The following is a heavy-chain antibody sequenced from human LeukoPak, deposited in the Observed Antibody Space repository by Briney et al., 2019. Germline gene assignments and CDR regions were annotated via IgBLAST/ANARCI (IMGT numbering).Heavy chain of an antibody. CDR3: ARGFHRYSYDSGAYSIY. Sequence: GGSLRLSCAASGFTFSSYAMSWVRQAPGKGLEWVSAIGTAGDTYYPGSVKGQFTISRENAKNSLYLQMNSLRAEDTAVYYCARGFHRYSYDSGAYSIYWGQGTLVTVSS. D-gene: IGHD3-22*01. CDR2: IGTAGDT. V-gene: IGHV3-13*01. CDR1: GFTFSSYA. J-gene: IGHJ4*02.